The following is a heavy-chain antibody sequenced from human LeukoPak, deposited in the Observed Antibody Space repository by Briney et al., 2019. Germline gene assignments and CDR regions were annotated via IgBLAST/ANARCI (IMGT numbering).Heavy chain of an antibody. J-gene: IGHJ5*02. CDR3: ARVRGFGDYNWFDP. Sequence: SETLSLTCTVSGSSINNNFWTWIRQPPGKGLEWIGYIYSSGSANYNPSIKSRVIISGDTSKNQISLKLSSVTAADTAVYYCARVRGFGDYNWFDPWGQGTLVTVSS. CDR1: GSSINNNF. D-gene: IGHD3-10*01. CDR2: IYSSGSA. V-gene: IGHV4-59*12.